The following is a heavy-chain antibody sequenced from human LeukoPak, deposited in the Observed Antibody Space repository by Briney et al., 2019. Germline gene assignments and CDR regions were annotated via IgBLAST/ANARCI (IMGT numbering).Heavy chain of an antibody. Sequence: GSLRLSCAASGFTVSSNYMSWVRQAPGKGLEWVSVIYSGGSTYYADSVKGRFTISRDNSKNTLYLQMNSLRAEDTAVYYCARAHCSGGSCYQDAFDIWGQGTMVTVSS. CDR1: GFTVSSNY. V-gene: IGHV3-66*01. D-gene: IGHD2-15*01. CDR3: ARAHCSGGSCYQDAFDI. CDR2: IYSGGST. J-gene: IGHJ3*02.